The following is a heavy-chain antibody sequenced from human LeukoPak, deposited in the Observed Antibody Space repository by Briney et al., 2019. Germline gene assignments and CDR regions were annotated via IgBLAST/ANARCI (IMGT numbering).Heavy chain of an antibody. Sequence: SETLSLTCTVSGGSISSSSYYWGWIRQPAGKGLEWIGRIYTSGSTNYNPSLKSRVTISVDTSKNQFSLKLSSVTAADTAVYYCARRGLRVNWFDPWGQGTLVTVSS. J-gene: IGHJ5*02. CDR2: IYTSGST. D-gene: IGHD3-16*01. V-gene: IGHV4-61*02. CDR1: GGSISSSSYY. CDR3: ARRGLRVNWFDP.